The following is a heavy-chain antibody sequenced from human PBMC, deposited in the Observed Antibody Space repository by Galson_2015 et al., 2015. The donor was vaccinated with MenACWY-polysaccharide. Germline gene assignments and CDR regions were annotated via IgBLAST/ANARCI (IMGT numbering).Heavy chain of an antibody. Sequence: SETLSLTCTVSGDSISASYWSWIRQPPGKGLEWIAYIHYSGSTNYNPSLKSRVTISVDTSKTHFSLNLGSVTAADTAVYYCARHGGPGAPRGKFDFWGLGILVTVSS. D-gene: IGHD3-16*01. V-gene: IGHV4-59*08. CDR3: ARHGGPGAPRGKFDF. CDR2: IHYSGST. CDR1: GDSISASY. J-gene: IGHJ4*02.